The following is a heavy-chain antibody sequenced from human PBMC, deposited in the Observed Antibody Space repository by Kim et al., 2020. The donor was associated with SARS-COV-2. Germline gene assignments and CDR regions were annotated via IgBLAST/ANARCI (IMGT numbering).Heavy chain of an antibody. Sequence: GESLQISCKASGYTFTNYWIGWVRQMPGKGLEWMGIIYPGDSDARYSPSFRGQVTISVDKSITTAYLQWTSLKASDTAMYYCARDDSGWERAFDIWGQGTMVTVSS. CDR3: ARDDSGWERAFDI. D-gene: IGHD6-19*01. CDR1: GYTFTNYW. J-gene: IGHJ3*02. V-gene: IGHV5-51*01. CDR2: IYPGDSDA.